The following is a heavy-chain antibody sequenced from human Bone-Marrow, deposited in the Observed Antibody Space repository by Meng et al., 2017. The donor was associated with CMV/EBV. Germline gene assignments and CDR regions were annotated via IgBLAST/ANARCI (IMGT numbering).Heavy chain of an antibody. CDR2: INKDGSEK. Sequence: GESLKMSCAACGFTFSTYWMTWVRQAPGKGLEWVGNINKDGSEKNYVDSVKGRFTISRDNAKNSLYLQMNSLRVEDTAVYYCARDCRREQLFDYWDQGTLVTVSS. V-gene: IGHV3-7*01. CDR1: GFTFSTYW. CDR3: ARDCRREQLFDY. D-gene: IGHD1/OR15-1a*01. J-gene: IGHJ4*02.